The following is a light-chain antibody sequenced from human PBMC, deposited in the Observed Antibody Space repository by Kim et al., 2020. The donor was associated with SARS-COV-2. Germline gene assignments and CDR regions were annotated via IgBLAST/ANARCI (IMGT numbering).Light chain of an antibody. V-gene: IGKV3-11*01. J-gene: IGKJ4*01. CDR2: DAA. CDR1: HNVGIN. Sequence: PGEGATLSCRASHNVGINLAWYQQTPGQSPRLLIYDAAMRAAGIPDRFSGSGSGTDSTLTIGSLAPEDFAIYYCQQRGSWPPAVTFGGGTKVDIK. CDR3: QQRGSWPPAVT.